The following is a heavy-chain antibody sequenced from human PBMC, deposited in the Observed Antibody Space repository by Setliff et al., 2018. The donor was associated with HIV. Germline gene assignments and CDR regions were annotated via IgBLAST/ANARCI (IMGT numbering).Heavy chain of an antibody. J-gene: IGHJ5*02. CDR3: SNWNTTIDEDA. Sequence: SETLSLTCAVYGGSFSGYYWSWIRQPPGKGLGWIGEINHSGATNYLPSLKSRVTMSLDTSKNQFSLKMTSVTAADTALYYCSNWNTTIDEDAWGQGTLVTVSS. V-gene: IGHV4-34*01. D-gene: IGHD5-18*01. CDR2: INHSGAT. CDR1: GGSFSGYY.